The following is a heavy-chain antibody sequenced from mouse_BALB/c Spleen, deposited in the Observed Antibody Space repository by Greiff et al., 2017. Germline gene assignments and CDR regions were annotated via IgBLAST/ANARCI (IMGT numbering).Heavy chain of an antibody. V-gene: IGHV5-15*02. CDR1: GFTFSDYG. CDR3: ARDGRYGYGFDY. CDR2: ISNLAYSI. D-gene: IGHD1-2*01. Sequence: EVKLMESGGGLVQPGGSRKLSCAASGFTFSDYGMAWVRQAPGKGPEWVAFISNLAYSIYYADTVTGRFTISRENAKNTLYLEMSSLRSEDTAMYYCARDGRYGYGFDYWGQGTTLTVSS. J-gene: IGHJ2*01.